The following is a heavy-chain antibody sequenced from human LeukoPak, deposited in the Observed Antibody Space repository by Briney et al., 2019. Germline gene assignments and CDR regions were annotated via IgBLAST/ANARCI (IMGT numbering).Heavy chain of an antibody. Sequence: GSVKVSCKASGYTFTSYDINWVRKATGKGLEWMGWMNPNSGNTGYAQKFQGRVTMTRNTSISTAYMELSSLRSEDTAVYYCASTSSYNYYYYMDVWGKGTTVTVSS. V-gene: IGHV1-8*01. D-gene: IGHD2-2*01. J-gene: IGHJ6*03. CDR3: ASTSSYNYYYYMDV. CDR1: GYTFTSYD. CDR2: MNPNSGNT.